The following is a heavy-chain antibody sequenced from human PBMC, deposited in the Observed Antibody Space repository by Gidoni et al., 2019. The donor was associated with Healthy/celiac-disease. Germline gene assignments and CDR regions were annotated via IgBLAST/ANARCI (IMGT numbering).Heavy chain of an antibody. J-gene: IGHJ4*02. D-gene: IGHD2-15*01. Sequence: QVQLVQSGAEVRKPGASVKVSCKASGYTITGYYMHWVRQASGHGLEWMGWINPNSGGTNYAQKVQGRVTMTRDTSISTAYMELSRLRSDDTAVYYCARGRYCSGGSCGWLFDYWGQGTLVTVSS. CDR2: INPNSGGT. CDR1: GYTITGYY. CDR3: ARGRYCSGGSCGWLFDY. V-gene: IGHV1-2*02.